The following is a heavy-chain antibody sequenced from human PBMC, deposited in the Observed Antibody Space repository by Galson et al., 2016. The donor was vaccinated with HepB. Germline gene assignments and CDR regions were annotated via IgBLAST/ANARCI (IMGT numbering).Heavy chain of an antibody. CDR1: GFTFSGYN. V-gene: IGHV3-74*01. D-gene: IGHD1-26*01. CDR3: ARGGSRPIDY. CDR2: INTVGSST. J-gene: IGHJ4*02. Sequence: SLRLSCAASGFTFSGYNMNWVRQAPGKGLVWVSRINTVGSSTSYADSVKGRFTISRDNAKNTLYLQMNSLRAEDTAVYYCARGGSRPIDYWGQGTLVTVSS.